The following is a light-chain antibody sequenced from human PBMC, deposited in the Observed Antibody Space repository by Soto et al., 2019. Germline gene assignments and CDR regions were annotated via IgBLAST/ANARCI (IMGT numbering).Light chain of an antibody. CDR1: QSVLDRSNNKNY. V-gene: IGKV4-1*01. CDR2: WAS. Sequence: DIVMTQSPDSLAVSLGERATINCKSSQSVLDRSNNKNYLAWYQQKPGQPPKPLIYWASTREFGVPDRFSGSGSGTDFTLTISSLQAEDVAIYYCQQYYAVPRTFGQGTKVELK. CDR3: QQYYAVPRT. J-gene: IGKJ1*01.